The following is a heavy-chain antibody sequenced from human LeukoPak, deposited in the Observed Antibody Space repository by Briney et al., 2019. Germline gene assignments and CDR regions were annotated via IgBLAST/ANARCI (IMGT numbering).Heavy chain of an antibody. CDR1: GFXVSSNY. J-gene: IGHJ2*01. V-gene: IGHV3/OR16-9*01. CDR2: SSGSGSTT. Sequence: GGSLRLSCAASGFXVSSNYISWVRQAPGKGLKWIAYSSGSGSTTHYADSVKGRFTISRDNGQNSLYLQMNSLRGEDTAVYYCAKLLTPGKWYFDLWGRGTLVTVSS. CDR3: AKLLTPGKWYFDL.